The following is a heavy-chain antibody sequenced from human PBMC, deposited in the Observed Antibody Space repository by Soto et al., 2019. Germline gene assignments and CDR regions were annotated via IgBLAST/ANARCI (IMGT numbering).Heavy chain of an antibody. CDR3: ARGVSMAGRPGFFHH. D-gene: IGHD2-15*01. Sequence: ASVKVSCKAPGETFRRDVMSWVRQAPGQGLEWLGGITPMSGTTDYAQKFQGRVTVSADKSTGTAYFELSSLTFDDTGVYYCARGVSMAGRPGFFHHWGQGSLLTVSS. CDR2: ITPMSGTT. CDR1: GETFRRDV. V-gene: IGHV1-69*06. J-gene: IGHJ1*01.